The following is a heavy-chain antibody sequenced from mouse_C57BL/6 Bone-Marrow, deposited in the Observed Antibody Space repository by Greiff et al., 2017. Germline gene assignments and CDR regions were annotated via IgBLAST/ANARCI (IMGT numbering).Heavy chain of an antibody. CDR1: GFNIKDYY. CDR2: IDPEDGDT. D-gene: IGHD3-2*02. V-gene: IGHV14-1*01. J-gene: IGHJ2*01. CDR3: TTTETAQATWDYFDY. Sequence: VQLQQSGAELVRPGASVKLSCTASGFNIKDYYMHWVKQRPEQGLEWIGRIDPEDGDTESAPKFQGKATMTADTSSNTAYLQLSSLTSEDTAVYYCTTTETAQATWDYFDYWGQGTTLTVSS.